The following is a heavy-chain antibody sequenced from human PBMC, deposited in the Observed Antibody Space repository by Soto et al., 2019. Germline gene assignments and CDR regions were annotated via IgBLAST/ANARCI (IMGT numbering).Heavy chain of an antibody. CDR1: GFTFSSYA. Sequence: QVQLVESGGGVVQPGRSLRLSCAASGFTFSSYAMHWVRQAPGKGLEWVAVISYDGSNKYYADSVKGRFTISRDNSKNTLYLQMNSLRAEDTAVYYCARDFMWNDFYYYYGMDVWGKGTTVTVSS. J-gene: IGHJ6*04. CDR3: ARDFMWNDFYYYYGMDV. CDR2: ISYDGSNK. D-gene: IGHD1-1*01. V-gene: IGHV3-30-3*01.